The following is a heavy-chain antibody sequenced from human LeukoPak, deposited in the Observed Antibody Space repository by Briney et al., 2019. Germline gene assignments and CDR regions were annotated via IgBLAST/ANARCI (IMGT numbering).Heavy chain of an antibody. CDR2: IRKDGNNE. J-gene: IGHJ6*03. CDR3: AKGYCSSTSCYPYYMDV. V-gene: IGHV3-30*02. D-gene: IGHD2-2*01. CDR1: GFSFNAYA. Sequence: GGSLRLSCAASGFSFNAYAMHWVRQAPGKGLEWVAFIRKDGNNERYADSVKGRFTISRDNSKNTLYLQMNSLRAEDTAVYYCAKGYCSSTSCYPYYMDVWGKGTTVTVSS.